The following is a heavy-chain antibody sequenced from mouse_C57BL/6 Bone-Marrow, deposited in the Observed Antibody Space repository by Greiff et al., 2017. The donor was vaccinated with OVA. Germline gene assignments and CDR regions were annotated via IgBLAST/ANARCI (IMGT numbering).Heavy chain of an antibody. CDR3: ARRGDRAY. CDR1: GYTFTSYG. CDR2: IYPRSGNT. Sequence: QVHVKQSGAELARPGASVKLSCKASGYTFTSYGISWVKQRTGQGLEWIGEIYPRSGNTYYNEKFKGKATLTADKSSSTAYMELRSLTSEDSAVYFCARRGDRAYWGQGTLVTVSA. D-gene: IGHD3-3*01. V-gene: IGHV1-81*01. J-gene: IGHJ3*01.